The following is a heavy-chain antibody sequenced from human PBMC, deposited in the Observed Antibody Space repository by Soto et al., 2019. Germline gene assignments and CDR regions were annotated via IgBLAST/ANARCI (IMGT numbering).Heavy chain of an antibody. CDR3: AREADNYYYHHGLDV. Sequence: EVQLVESGGGSVQPGGSLRLSCVASGFTFRNYWMNWVRQAPGKGLEWVANIREDGGESHYVDSVEGRFTISRDNARMSLYLQMNSLRAEDTAVYYCAREADNYYYHHGLDVWGQGTTVTVSS. J-gene: IGHJ6*02. V-gene: IGHV3-7*04. CDR1: GFTFRNYW. D-gene: IGHD1-20*01. CDR2: IREDGGES.